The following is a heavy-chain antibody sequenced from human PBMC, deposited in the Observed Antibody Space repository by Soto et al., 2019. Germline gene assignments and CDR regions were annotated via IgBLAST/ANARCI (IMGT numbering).Heavy chain of an antibody. J-gene: IGHJ5*01. Sequence: EVQLVESGGGLVQPGGSLRLSCAASGFTFFAYWIHWVRQVPGKGLVWVSRINSAGSHTSYADSVRGRFTISKDNSKNSVYLQMNSLTAEDTAVYYCAKAVYYGDYASENSFDSWGQGSLVPVTS. CDR2: INSAGSHT. V-gene: IGHV3-74*01. CDR1: GFTFFAYW. CDR3: AKAVYYGDYASENSFDS. D-gene: IGHD4-17*01.